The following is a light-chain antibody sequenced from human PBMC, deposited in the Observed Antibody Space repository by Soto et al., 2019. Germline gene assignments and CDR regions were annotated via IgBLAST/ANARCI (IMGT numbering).Light chain of an antibody. Sequence: EIVLTHSPGTLSLSPWEIVTLSCRASQSVSSSYLAWYQQKFGQAPRLLIYGASTRATGIPARFSGSGSGTEFTLTISSLQSEDFAVYYCQQYNSWWTFGQGTKVDIK. V-gene: IGKV3D-15*01. CDR1: QSVSSSY. CDR3: QQYNSWWT. CDR2: GAS. J-gene: IGKJ1*01.